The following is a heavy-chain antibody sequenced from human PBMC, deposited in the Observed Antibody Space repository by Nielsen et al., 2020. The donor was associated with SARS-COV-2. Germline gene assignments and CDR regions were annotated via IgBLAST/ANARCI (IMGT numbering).Heavy chain of an antibody. D-gene: IGHD6-13*01. CDR1: GFTFSSYS. CDR3: ARKAIAAAGYYYYGMDV. V-gene: IGHV3-48*04. Sequence: GGSLRLSCAASGFTFSSYSMNWVRQAPGKGLEWVSYISSSSSTIYYADSVKGRFTISRDNAKNSLYLQMNSLRAEDTAVYYCARKAIAAAGYYYYGMDVWGQGTTVTVSS. CDR2: ISSSSSTI. J-gene: IGHJ6*02.